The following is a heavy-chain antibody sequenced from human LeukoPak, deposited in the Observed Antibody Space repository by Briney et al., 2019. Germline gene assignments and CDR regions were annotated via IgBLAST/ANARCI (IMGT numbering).Heavy chain of an antibody. CDR2: ISSSSSYI. J-gene: IGHJ4*02. CDR1: GFTFSSYS. Sequence: GGSLRLSCAASGFTFSSYSMNWVRQAPGKGLEWVSSISSSSSYIYYADSVKGRFTISRDNAKNSLYLQMNSLRAEDTAVYYCASGSIAKIAARAFDYWGQGTLVTVSS. CDR3: ASGSIAKIAARAFDY. V-gene: IGHV3-21*01. D-gene: IGHD6-6*01.